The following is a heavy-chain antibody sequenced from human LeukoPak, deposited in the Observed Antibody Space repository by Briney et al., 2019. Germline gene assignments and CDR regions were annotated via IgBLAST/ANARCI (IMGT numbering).Heavy chain of an antibody. CDR2: IKPNSGDT. J-gene: IGHJ6*03. D-gene: IGHD2-2*01. CDR1: GFTLTGYY. V-gene: IGHV1-2*02. CDR3: ARADSVPAGDYHYWYMDV. Sequence: ASVKVSCKASGFTLTGYYMHWVRQDPRQGLQSMGWIKPNSGDTDYAQKFQGRVTMTRDTSISTVYMELSSLRSDDTAVYYCARADSVPAGDYHYWYMDVWGKGTTVTVSS.